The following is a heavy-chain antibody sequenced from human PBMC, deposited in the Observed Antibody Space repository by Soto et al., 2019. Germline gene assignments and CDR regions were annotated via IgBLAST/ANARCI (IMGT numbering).Heavy chain of an antibody. CDR1: GYTFTSYD. CDR3: ARDSSSYYNYGMDV. Sequence: EASVKVSCKASGYTFTSYDINWVRQATGQGLEWMGWINPNSGNTVNAQKFQGRVTMTRNTSINTVDMELSGLRSEDTAVYYCARDSSSYYNYGMDVWGQGTTVTVSS. V-gene: IGHV1-8*01. D-gene: IGHD6-13*01. CDR2: INPNSGNT. J-gene: IGHJ6*02.